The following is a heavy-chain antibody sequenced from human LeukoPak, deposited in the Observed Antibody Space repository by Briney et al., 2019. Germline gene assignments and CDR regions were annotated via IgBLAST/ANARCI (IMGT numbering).Heavy chain of an antibody. V-gene: IGHV3-23*01. D-gene: IGHD6-13*01. CDR1: GFTFSVYA. J-gene: IGHJ4*02. Sequence: PGGSLRLSCAASGFTFSVYAISWVRQAPGKGLEWVSAISGSGGNTYYADSVKGRFTISRDNSKNTLSLQMNSLRAEDTAVYYCARDGGNSWDYGGQGTLVTVSS. CDR2: ISGSGGNT. CDR3: ARDGGNSWDY.